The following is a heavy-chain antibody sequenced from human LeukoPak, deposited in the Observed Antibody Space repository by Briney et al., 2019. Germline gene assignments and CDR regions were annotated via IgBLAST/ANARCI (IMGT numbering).Heavy chain of an antibody. CDR1: GYTFIGYY. D-gene: IGHD6-13*01. CDR2: INPNSGGT. CDR3: ARDNTIAAAGTPDAY. J-gene: IGHJ4*02. Sequence: ASVKVSCKASGYTFIGYYMHWVRQAPGQGLEWMGWINPNSGGTNYAQKFQGRVTMTRHTSISTAYMELSRLRSDDTAVYYCARDNTIAAAGTPDAYWGQGTLVTVSS. V-gene: IGHV1-2*02.